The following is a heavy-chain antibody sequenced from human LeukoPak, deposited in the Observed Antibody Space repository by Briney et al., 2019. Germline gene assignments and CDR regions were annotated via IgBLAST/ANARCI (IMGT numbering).Heavy chain of an antibody. J-gene: IGHJ6*03. V-gene: IGHV3-9*01. CDR2: INWNSGTM. CDR1: GFSFAVAT. CDR3: AKDPYMDV. Sequence: GGSLRLSCAASGFSFAVATMHWVRQVPGKGLEWVSGINWNSGTMGYADSVKGRFTVSRDNAKNSLYLQMNSLKTEDTALYYCAKDPYMDVWGKGTTVTVSS.